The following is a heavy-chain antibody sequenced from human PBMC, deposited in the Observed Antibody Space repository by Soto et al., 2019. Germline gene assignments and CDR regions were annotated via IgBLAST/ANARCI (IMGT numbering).Heavy chain of an antibody. CDR3: ARGLCSDCTCCGRTVDV. V-gene: IGHV1-8*01. D-gene: IGHD2-8*01. Sequence: QVQLVQSGAEVKKPGASVKISCKTSGYTFTSYDISWVRQAPGQGPEWMGWIKPYNGNSSIAQKFQGRVTMTSNTSISIVYMEMTSLTSEDTASYYCARGLCSDCTCCGRTVDVWGQGTRVTVTS. CDR1: GYTFTSYD. CDR2: IKPYNGNS. J-gene: IGHJ3*01.